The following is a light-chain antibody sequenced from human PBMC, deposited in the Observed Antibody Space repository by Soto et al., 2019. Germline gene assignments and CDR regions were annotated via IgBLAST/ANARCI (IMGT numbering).Light chain of an antibody. CDR2: GAS. Sequence: EIVLTQSPGTLSLSPGERATLSCRASQSVSSSFLAWYQQKPGQTPRPLIYGASSRAIGIPDRFSGGGSGTDFTLTISRLEPEDFAVYYCQQYDTSPYTFGQGTKLEIK. CDR1: QSVSSSF. CDR3: QQYDTSPYT. J-gene: IGKJ2*01. V-gene: IGKV3-20*01.